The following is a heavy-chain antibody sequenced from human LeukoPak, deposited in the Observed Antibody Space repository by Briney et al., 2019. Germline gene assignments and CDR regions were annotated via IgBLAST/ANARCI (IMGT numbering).Heavy chain of an antibody. CDR1: GGSFSGYC. CDR3: AGYGYDSTGYVDY. V-gene: IGHV3-66*01. J-gene: IGHJ4*02. CDR2: IYAGGSGTT. D-gene: IGHD3-22*01. Sequence: PSETLSLTCAVYGGSFSGYCWSWIRQPPGKGLEWVSVIYAGGSGTTYYAASGKGRFIISRDNSKNTLYLQMNSLRAEDTALYYCAGYGYDSTGYVDYCGQGTLVIVSS.